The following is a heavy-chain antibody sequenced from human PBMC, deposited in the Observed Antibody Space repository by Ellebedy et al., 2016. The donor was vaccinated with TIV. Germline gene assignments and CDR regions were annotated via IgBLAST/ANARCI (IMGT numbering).Heavy chain of an antibody. CDR1: GITFSTYV. J-gene: IGHJ4*02. CDR2: IVISGGST. Sequence: PGGSLRLSCAASGITFSTYVMSWVLLAPGKGLDWVSSIVISGGSTYYADSVKGRFTISRAHSKNTLYLQMNSLRAEDTAVYYCAKDRYCSGGSCYWIDYWGQGTLVTVSS. V-gene: IGHV3-23*01. D-gene: IGHD2-15*01. CDR3: AKDRYCSGGSCYWIDY.